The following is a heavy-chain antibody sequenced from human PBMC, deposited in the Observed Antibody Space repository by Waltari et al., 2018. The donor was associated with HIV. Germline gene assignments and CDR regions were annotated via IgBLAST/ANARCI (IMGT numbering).Heavy chain of an antibody. D-gene: IGHD3-16*01. CDR3: AGGSSGHDAFDI. CDR1: GGSFSGYY. V-gene: IGHV4-34*01. J-gene: IGHJ3*02. CDR2: INHSGGA. Sequence: QVQLQQWGAGLLKPSETLSLTCAVYGGSFSGYYWSWIRQAPGKGLEWIGEINHSGGAKYNPSLKSRVTISVDTSKNQFSVSLTSVSAADTAMYFCAGGSSGHDAFDIWGQGTMVTVFS.